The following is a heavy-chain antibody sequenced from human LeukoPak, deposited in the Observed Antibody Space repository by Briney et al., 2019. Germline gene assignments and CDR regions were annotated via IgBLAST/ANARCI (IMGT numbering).Heavy chain of an antibody. CDR1: GFTFDDYA. D-gene: IGHD6-19*01. CDR3: AKGPYSSGWDFLDY. CDR2: ISWDGGST. Sequence: GGSLRLSCVASGFTFDDYAMHWVRHAPGKGLEWVSLISWDGGSTYYADSVKGRFTISRDNSKNSLYLQMNSLRAEDTALYYCAKGPYSSGWDFLDYWGQGTLVTVSS. V-gene: IGHV3-43D*03. J-gene: IGHJ4*02.